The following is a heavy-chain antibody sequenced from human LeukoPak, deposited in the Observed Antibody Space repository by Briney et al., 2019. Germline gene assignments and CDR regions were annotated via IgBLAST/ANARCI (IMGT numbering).Heavy chain of an antibody. Sequence: GGSLRLSCAASGFTFSSYSMNWVRQAPGKGLEWVSYISSSSSTIYYADSVKGRFTISRDNAKNTVHLQMNSLRAEDTAVYYCARDYGGNSGDFDYWGQGTLVTVSS. CDR1: GFTFSSYS. D-gene: IGHD4-23*01. J-gene: IGHJ4*02. CDR3: ARDYGGNSGDFDY. V-gene: IGHV3-48*01. CDR2: ISSSSSTI.